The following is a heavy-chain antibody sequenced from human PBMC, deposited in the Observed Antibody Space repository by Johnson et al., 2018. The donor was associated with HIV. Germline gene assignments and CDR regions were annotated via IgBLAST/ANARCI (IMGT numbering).Heavy chain of an antibody. V-gene: IGHV3-33*06. D-gene: IGHD4-23*01. J-gene: IGHJ3*02. Sequence: VQLVESGGGVVQPGRSLRLSCAASGFTFSSYGMHWVRQAPGKGLEWVAVIWYDGYNKYYADSVKGRFTISRDNSKNTLYLQMNSLRGEDTSVYYCAKSPGKDHGGNSGAFDIWGQGTMVTVSS. CDR1: GFTFSSYG. CDR2: IWYDGYNK. CDR3: AKSPGKDHGGNSGAFDI.